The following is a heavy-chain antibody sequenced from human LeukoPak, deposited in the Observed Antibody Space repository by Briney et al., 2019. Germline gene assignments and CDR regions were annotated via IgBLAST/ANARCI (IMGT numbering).Heavy chain of an antibody. CDR2: ISAYNGNT. CDR1: GYTFTIYG. Sequence: GASVKVSCKASGYTFTIYGISWVRQAPGQGLEWMGWISAYNGNTNYAQKLQGRVTMTTDTSTSTAYMELRSLRSDDTAVYYCARGEYCSSTSCYPTTFDYWGQGTLVTVSS. D-gene: IGHD2-2*01. V-gene: IGHV1-18*01. CDR3: ARGEYCSSTSCYPTTFDY. J-gene: IGHJ4*02.